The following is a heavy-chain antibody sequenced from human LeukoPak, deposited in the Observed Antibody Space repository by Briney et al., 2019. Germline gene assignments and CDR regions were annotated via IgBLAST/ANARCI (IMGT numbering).Heavy chain of an antibody. D-gene: IGHD5-24*01. CDR1: GSTFSSYA. Sequence: GRSLRLSCAASGSTFSSYAMHWVRQAPGKGLEWVAVISYDGSNKYYADSVKGRSTISRDNSKNTLYLQMNSLRAEDTAVYYCARAEERWLVYLGIQFSGFDYWGQGTLVTVSS. CDR2: ISYDGSNK. V-gene: IGHV3-30*04. CDR3: ARAEERWLVYLGIQFSGFDY. J-gene: IGHJ4*02.